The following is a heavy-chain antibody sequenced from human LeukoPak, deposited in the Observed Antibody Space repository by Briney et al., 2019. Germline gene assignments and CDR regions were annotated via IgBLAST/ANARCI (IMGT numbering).Heavy chain of an antibody. CDR3: ARHSRGPAAGPAFDY. J-gene: IGHJ4*02. D-gene: IGHD6-13*01. Sequence: SETLSLTCTVSGGSISSSTYYWGWIRQPPGKGLEWIGGIYCSGSTYYNPSLKGRVMISVDTSKNQFSLSSVTAADTAVYYCARHSRGPAAGPAFDYWGQGTLVTVSS. CDR1: GGSISSSTYY. CDR2: IYCSGST. V-gene: IGHV4-39*01.